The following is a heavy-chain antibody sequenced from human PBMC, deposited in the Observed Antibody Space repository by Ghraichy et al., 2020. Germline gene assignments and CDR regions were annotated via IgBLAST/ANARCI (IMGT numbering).Heavy chain of an antibody. CDR3: ARDSGDSSGYYPGY. D-gene: IGHD3-22*01. Sequence: GGSLRLSCVASGFTFSRYSMNWVRQAPGKGLEWVSYISSSSSTIYYADSVKGRFTISRDNAKNSLYLQMNSLRDEDTAVYYCARDSGDSSGYYPGYWGQGTLVTVSS. J-gene: IGHJ4*02. CDR1: GFTFSRYS. V-gene: IGHV3-48*02. CDR2: ISSSSSTI.